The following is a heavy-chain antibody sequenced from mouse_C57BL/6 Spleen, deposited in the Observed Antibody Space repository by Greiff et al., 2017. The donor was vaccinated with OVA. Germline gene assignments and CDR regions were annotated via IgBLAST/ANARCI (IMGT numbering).Heavy chain of an antibody. J-gene: IGHJ1*03. V-gene: IGHV3-6*01. CDR3: ASSSYDWYFDV. CDR1: GYSITSGYY. Sequence: EVKVEESGPGLVKPSQSLSLTCSVTGYSITSGYYWNWIRQFPGNKLEWMGYISYDGSNNYNPSLKNRISITRDTSKNQFFLKLNSVTTEDTATYYCASSSYDWYFDVWGTGTTVTVSS. CDR2: ISYDGSN. D-gene: IGHD1-1*01.